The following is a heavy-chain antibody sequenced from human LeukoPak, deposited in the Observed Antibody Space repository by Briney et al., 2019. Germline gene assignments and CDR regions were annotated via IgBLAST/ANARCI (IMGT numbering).Heavy chain of an antibody. CDR2: ISYDGSNK. CDR3: ARDSYGGQGWFDP. J-gene: IGHJ5*02. Sequence: GGSLRLSCAASGFTFSSYAMHWVRQVPGKGLEWVAVISYDGSNKYYADSVKGRFTISRDNSKNTLYLQMNSLRAEDTAVYYCARDSYGGQGWFDPWGQGTLVTVSS. D-gene: IGHD4-23*01. V-gene: IGHV3-30-3*01. CDR1: GFTFSSYA.